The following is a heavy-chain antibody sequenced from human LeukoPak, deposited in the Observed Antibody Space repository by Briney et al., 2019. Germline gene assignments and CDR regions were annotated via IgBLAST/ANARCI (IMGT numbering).Heavy chain of an antibody. CDR3: ARVYYGSGTFDY. D-gene: IGHD3-10*01. J-gene: IGHJ4*02. Sequence: GGSLRLSCAASGFTSSSYEMNWVRQAPGKGLEWVSYISSSGSTIYYADSVKGRFTISRDNAKNSLYLQMNSLRAEDTAVYYCARVYYGSGTFDYWGQGTLVTVSS. CDR2: ISSSGSTI. CDR1: GFTSSSYE. V-gene: IGHV3-48*03.